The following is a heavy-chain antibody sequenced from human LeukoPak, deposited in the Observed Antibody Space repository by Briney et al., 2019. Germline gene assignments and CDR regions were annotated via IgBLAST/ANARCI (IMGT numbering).Heavy chain of an antibody. CDR3: ARDHGFGYSYGSDLDY. J-gene: IGHJ4*02. CDR2: ISSSSSYI. V-gene: IGHV3-21*01. Sequence: GGSLRLSCAASGFTFSSYSMNWVRQAPGKGLEWVSSISSSSSYIYYADSVKGRFTISRDNAKNSLYLQMNSLRAEDTAVYYCARDHGFGYSYGSDLDYWGQGTLVTVSS. D-gene: IGHD5-18*01. CDR1: GFTFSSYS.